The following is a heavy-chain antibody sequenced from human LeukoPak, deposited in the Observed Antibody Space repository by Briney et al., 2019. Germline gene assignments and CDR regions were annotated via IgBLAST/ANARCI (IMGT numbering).Heavy chain of an antibody. J-gene: IGHJ4*02. CDR3: AKGLRLGELSSGFDY. CDR1: GFTFSNYA. D-gene: IGHD3-16*02. Sequence: GGSLRLSCGASGFTFSNYAMNWVRQAPGKGLEWVSGISNSGGSAYYADSVKGRFTISRDNSRNTLYLQMNSLRAEDTAVYYCAKGLRLGELSSGFDYWGQGTLATVSS. CDR2: ISNSGGSA. V-gene: IGHV3-23*01.